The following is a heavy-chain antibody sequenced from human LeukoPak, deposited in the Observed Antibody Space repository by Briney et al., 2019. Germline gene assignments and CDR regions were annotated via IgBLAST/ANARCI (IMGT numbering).Heavy chain of an antibody. D-gene: IGHD5-18*01. Sequence: SETLSLTCTVSGGSISSSSYYWSWIRQPPGKGLEWIGEINHSGSTNYNPSLKSRVTISVDTSKNQFSLKLSSVTAADTAVYYCARGGYSYGYYYYYYYMDVWGKGTTVTISS. CDR1: GGSISSSSYY. CDR2: INHSGST. CDR3: ARGGYSYGYYYYYYYMDV. V-gene: IGHV4-39*07. J-gene: IGHJ6*03.